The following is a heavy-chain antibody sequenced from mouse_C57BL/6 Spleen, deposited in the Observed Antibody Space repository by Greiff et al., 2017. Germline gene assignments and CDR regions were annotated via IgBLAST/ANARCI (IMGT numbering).Heavy chain of an antibody. CDR2: IYPRDGST. Sequence: VKLQQSDAELVKPGASVKISCKASGYTFTDYTIHWMKQRPEQGLEWIGYIYPRDGSTKYNKKFKGKATLTADKSSSTAYMQLNSLTSVDSAVDFCARFGYYFDYWGQGTTLTVSS. D-gene: IGHD2-2*01. J-gene: IGHJ2*01. CDR1: GYTFTDYT. CDR3: ARFGYYFDY. V-gene: IGHV1-78*01.